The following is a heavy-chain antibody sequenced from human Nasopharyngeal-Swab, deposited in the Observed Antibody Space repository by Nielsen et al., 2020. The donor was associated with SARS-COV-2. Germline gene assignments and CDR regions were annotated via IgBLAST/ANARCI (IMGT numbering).Heavy chain of an antibody. D-gene: IGHD2-2*01. CDR3: ARYCSTTSRPRGFDY. V-gene: IGHV3-7*01. J-gene: IGHJ4*02. Sequence: WIRQPPGKGLEWVAHIKQSGSGQYYVDSVKGRFTISRDNAKNSLSLQMNSLRAEDTAVYYCARYCSTTSRPRGFDYWGQGTLVTVSS. CDR2: IKQSGSGQ.